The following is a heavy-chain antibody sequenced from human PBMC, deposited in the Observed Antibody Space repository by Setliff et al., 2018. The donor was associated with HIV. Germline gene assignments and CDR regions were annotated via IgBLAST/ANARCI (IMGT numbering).Heavy chain of an antibody. Sequence: LSLTCTVSGNSISTDYWTWIRQPPGKGLEWIGYIYTSGSTNYNPSLKSRVTISADTSKNQFSLKLTSVTAADTAVYYCARGRMGYYGSGSYLPWGQGMLVTVSS. V-gene: IGHV4-4*09. D-gene: IGHD3-10*01. CDR2: IYTSGST. J-gene: IGHJ5*02. CDR1: GNSISTDY. CDR3: ARGRMGYYGSGSYLP.